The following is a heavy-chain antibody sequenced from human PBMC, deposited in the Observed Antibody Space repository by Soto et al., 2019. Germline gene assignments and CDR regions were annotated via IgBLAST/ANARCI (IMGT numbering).Heavy chain of an antibody. V-gene: IGHV3-20*01. CDR3: ARDLGGFLASGNYYTNGILN. J-gene: IGHJ4*02. Sequence: GGPLRLSCATSGFIFTDFGMSWVRRAPGKGLEWVASINWNGDTLGYADSGRGRFTISRDNAKNSLYLQMNSLRADDTAVYHCARDLGGFLASGNYYTNGILNWGQRALVTVSS. CDR2: INWNGDTL. D-gene: IGHD3-10*01. CDR1: GFIFTDFG.